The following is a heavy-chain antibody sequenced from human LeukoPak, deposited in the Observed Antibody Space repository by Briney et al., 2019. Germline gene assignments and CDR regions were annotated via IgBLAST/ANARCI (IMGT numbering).Heavy chain of an antibody. Sequence: GGSLRLSCAASGFTFSSYGMHWVRQAPGKGVEGVAGIWYDGSKKYYADSVKGRVTISRDNSKNTLYLQMNSLRAEDTAVYYCAKDRYGSLDYWGQGTLVTVSS. CDR1: GFTFSSYG. CDR3: AKDRYGSLDY. V-gene: IGHV3-33*06. J-gene: IGHJ4*02. D-gene: IGHD4-17*01. CDR2: IWYDGSKK.